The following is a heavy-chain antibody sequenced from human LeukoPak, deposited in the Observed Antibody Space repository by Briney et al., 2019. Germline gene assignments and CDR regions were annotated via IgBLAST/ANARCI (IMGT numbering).Heavy chain of an antibody. D-gene: IGHD2-15*01. J-gene: IGHJ3*02. CDR2: IYENDEK. CDR3: AHRHRGVASDI. Sequence: SGPTLVNPTETLTLTCTFSGFSYRSGGVGVGWIRQPRGGALEWLGVIYENDEKLYSSSLQNRLSITKDTSRNRVVLTMANMDPVDTATYYCAHRHRGVASDIWGQGTMVTVSS. V-gene: IGHV2-5*01. CDR1: GFSYRSGGVG.